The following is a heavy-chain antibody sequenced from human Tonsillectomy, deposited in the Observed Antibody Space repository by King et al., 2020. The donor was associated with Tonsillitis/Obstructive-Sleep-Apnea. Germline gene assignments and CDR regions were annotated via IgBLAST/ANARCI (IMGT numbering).Heavy chain of an antibody. D-gene: IGHD2-2*02. Sequence: VQLVESGGGLVQPGRSLRLSCAASGFTFDDYAMHWVRQAPGKGLEWVSGISWNSGSIGYADSVKGRFTISRDNAKNSLYLQMNSLRAEDTALYYCAKAPREIMAIRRDSYYYRYVGGK. J-gene: IGHJ6*03. CDR2: ISWNSGSI. V-gene: IGHV3-9*01. CDR3: AKAPREIMAIRRDSYYYRYV. CDR1: GFTFDDYA.